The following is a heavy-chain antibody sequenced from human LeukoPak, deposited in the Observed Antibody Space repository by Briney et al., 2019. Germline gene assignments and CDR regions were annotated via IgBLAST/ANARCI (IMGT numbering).Heavy chain of an antibody. V-gene: IGHV3-33*06. D-gene: IGHD6-13*01. CDR2: IWYDGSNK. J-gene: IGHJ4*02. CDR3: AKDSGSGRIAAAGTFPFDY. Sequence: PGGSLRLSCAASGFTFSSYGMHWVRQAPGKGLEWVAVIWYDGSNKYYADSVKGRFTISRDNSKNTLYLQMNSLRAEDTAVYYRAKDSGSGRIAAAGTFPFDYWGQGTLVTVSS. CDR1: GFTFSSYG.